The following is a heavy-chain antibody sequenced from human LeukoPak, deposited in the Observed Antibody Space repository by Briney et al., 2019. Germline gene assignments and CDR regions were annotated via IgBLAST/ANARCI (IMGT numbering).Heavy chain of an antibody. Sequence: PSETLSLTCTVSGGSISSLTYYWGWIRQPPGTGLEWIASIYYSGTTYYSPSLKSRVAISVNRSNNQFSLRLSSVTAADTAAYFCTGYSAGWSSGGGYWGQGTVVTVSS. V-gene: IGHV4-39*01. CDR2: IYYSGTT. CDR3: TGYSAGWSSGGGY. CDR1: GGSISSLTYY. D-gene: IGHD6-19*01. J-gene: IGHJ4*02.